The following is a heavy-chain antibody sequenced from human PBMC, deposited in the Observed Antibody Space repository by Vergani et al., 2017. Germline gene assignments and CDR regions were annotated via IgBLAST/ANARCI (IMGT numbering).Heavy chain of an antibody. Sequence: QVQLVQSGAEVKKPGSSVKVSCKASGGTVSNYAISWVRQAPGQGLEWMGEVVPLFNRPNYAQRFRGRVTIHADDWPNTAYLEVNSLTSEDTAVYYCARGPVVPAAVAWDNNFYYYMDVGGKGTTVTVSS. CDR3: ARGPVVPAAVAWDNNFYYYMDV. J-gene: IGHJ6*03. D-gene: IGHD2-2*01. CDR2: VVPLFNRP. CDR1: GGTVSNYA. V-gene: IGHV1-69*01.